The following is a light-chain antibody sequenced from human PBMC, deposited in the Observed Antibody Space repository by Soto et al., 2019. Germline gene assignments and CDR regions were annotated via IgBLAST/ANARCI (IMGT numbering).Light chain of an antibody. CDR3: HQYGSSPPVT. J-gene: IGKJ1*01. Sequence: EIVLTQSAGILSLSPGERATLSCRASQSVRSSYLAWYQQKPGQAPRLLIFGASSRATGIPDRFSGSGSGTDFPLTISRLEPEDFAVYYCHQYGSSPPVTFGQGTKVEIK. CDR2: GAS. CDR1: QSVRSSY. V-gene: IGKV3-20*01.